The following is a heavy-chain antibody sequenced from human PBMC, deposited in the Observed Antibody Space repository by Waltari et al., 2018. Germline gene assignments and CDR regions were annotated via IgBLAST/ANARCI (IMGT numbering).Heavy chain of an antibody. D-gene: IGHD3-22*01. CDR3: AKASYYDSSGYYLDFDY. Sequence: EMQLLESGGGLVQPGGSLRLSCAASGFTFSSYAMSWVRQAPGKGLEWVSVIYSGGSSTYYADSVKGRFTISRDNSKNTLYLQMNSLRAEDTAVYYCAKASYYDSSGYYLDFDYWGQGTLVTVSS. J-gene: IGHJ4*02. V-gene: IGHV3-23*03. CDR2: IYSGGSST. CDR1: GFTFSSYA.